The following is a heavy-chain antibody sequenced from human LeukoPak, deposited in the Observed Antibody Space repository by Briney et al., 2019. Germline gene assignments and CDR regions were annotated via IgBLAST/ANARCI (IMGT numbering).Heavy chain of an antibody. D-gene: IGHD3-10*01. CDR1: GFALRNYD. J-gene: IGHJ1*01. CDR2: ITTDGSGA. Sequence: PGGSLRLSCAASGFALRNYDMIWVRQAPGRGLEWVSGITTDGSGAYYADSVKGRFTGSRDNSKNTVFLQMNSLRGEDAAIYYCAKGVLGAGSLLEYFQHWGQGTLVTVSS. CDR3: AKGVLGAGSLLEYFQH. V-gene: IGHV3-23*01.